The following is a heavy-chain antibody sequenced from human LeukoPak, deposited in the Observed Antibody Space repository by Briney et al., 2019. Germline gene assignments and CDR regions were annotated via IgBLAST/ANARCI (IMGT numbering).Heavy chain of an antibody. CDR1: GYTFTSYD. J-gene: IGHJ4*02. Sequence: ASVKVSCKASGYTFTSYDINWVRQATGQGLEWMGWMNPNSGNTGYAQKFQGRVTMTRNTSISTAYMELSSLRSEDTAVYYCARDLKHYYGSGSYWDYWGQGTLVTVSS. CDR2: MNPNSGNT. D-gene: IGHD3-10*01. CDR3: ARDLKHYYGSGSYWDY. V-gene: IGHV1-8*01.